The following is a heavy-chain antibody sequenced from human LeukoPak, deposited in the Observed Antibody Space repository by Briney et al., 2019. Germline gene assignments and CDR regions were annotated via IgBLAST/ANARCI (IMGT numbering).Heavy chain of an antibody. V-gene: IGHV4-4*02. CDR1: GDSISSINW. Sequence: SETLSLTCAVSGDSISSINWWTWVRLSPEKGLEWIGEIHHSGKTNYNPSLKSRVNISLDKSKNHFSLRVNSVVAADTAIYYCARAPDTAIPYYYTDVWGKGTTVTVSS. D-gene: IGHD5-18*01. CDR3: ARAPDTAIPYYYTDV. CDR2: IHHSGKT. J-gene: IGHJ6*03.